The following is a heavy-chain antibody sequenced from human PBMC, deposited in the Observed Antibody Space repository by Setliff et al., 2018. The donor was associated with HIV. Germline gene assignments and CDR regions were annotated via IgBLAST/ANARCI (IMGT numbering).Heavy chain of an antibody. J-gene: IGHJ4*02. D-gene: IGHD5-18*01. Sequence: TLSLTCTVSGGSISSGDYYWTWIRQPAGKGLQWIGRIHTSGNTNYNPSLKSRVTISVDTSKNQFSLKLTSVTAADTAFYYCARGHGYSYGPDYWGEGTLVTVSS. CDR3: ARGHGYSYGPDY. V-gene: IGHV4-61*02. CDR2: IHTSGNT. CDR1: GGSISSGDYY.